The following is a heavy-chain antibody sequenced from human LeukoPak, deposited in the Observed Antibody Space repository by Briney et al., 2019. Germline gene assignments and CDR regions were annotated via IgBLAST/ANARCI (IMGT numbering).Heavy chain of an antibody. CDR3: ARGPISGSSTADWFDP. V-gene: IGHV4-59*08. CDR1: DVSIKNYY. Sequence: SETLSLTCTVSDVSIKNYYWSWIRQPPGKGLEWIANIYYAGSSNYNPSLKSRVSVSIDASKNQLSLKLTSVTAADTAIYYCARGPISGSSTADWFDPWGQGTLVTVPS. J-gene: IGHJ5*02. CDR2: IYYAGSS. D-gene: IGHD1-26*01.